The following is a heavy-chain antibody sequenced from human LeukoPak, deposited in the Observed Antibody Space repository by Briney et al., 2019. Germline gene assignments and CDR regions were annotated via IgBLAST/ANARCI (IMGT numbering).Heavy chain of an antibody. D-gene: IGHD2-15*01. CDR3: ARVDTRDDAFDI. CDR1: GYSISGGYY. CDR2: IYHSGST. Sequence: PSETLSLTCAVSGYSISGGYYWGWIRQPPGKGLEWIGSIYHSGSTYYNPSLKSRVTISVDTSKNQFSLKLSSVTAADTAVYYCARVDTRDDAFDIWGQGTMVTVSS. J-gene: IGHJ3*02. V-gene: IGHV4-38-2*01.